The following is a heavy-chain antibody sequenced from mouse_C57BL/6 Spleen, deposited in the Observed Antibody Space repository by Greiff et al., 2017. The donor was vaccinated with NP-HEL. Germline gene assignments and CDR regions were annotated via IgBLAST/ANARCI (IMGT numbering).Heavy chain of an antibody. CDR2: INYDGSST. Sequence: EVQRVESEGGLVQPGSSMKLSCTASGFTFSDYYMAWVRQVPEKGLEWVANINYDGSSTYYLDSLKSRFIISRDNAKNILYLQMSSLKSEDTATYYCAREGDYYGSSPYWYFDVWGTGTTVTVSS. V-gene: IGHV5-16*01. J-gene: IGHJ1*03. CDR3: AREGDYYGSSPYWYFDV. D-gene: IGHD1-1*01. CDR1: GFTFSDYY.